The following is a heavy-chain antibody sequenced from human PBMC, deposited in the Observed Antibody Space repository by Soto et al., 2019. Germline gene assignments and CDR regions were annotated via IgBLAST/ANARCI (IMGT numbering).Heavy chain of an antibody. Sequence: VASVKVSCKASGYTFTSYAMHWVRQAPGQRLEWMGWINAGNGNTKYSQKFQGRVTITRDTSASTAYMELSSLRSEDTAVYYCARGRILAAAAVDNWFDPWGQGTLVTVSS. CDR1: GYTFTSYA. V-gene: IGHV1-3*01. J-gene: IGHJ5*02. CDR3: ARGRILAAAAVDNWFDP. CDR2: INAGNGNT. D-gene: IGHD6-13*01.